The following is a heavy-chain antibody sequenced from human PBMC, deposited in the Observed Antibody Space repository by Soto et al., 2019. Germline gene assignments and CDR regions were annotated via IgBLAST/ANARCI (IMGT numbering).Heavy chain of an antibody. D-gene: IGHD2-8*01. CDR2: IYYSGST. Sequence: PSETLSLTCTVSGGSISSGGYYWSWIRQHPGKGLEWIGYIYYSGSTYYNPSLKSRVTISVDTSKNQFSLKLSSVTAADTAVYYCASSRRYCANGVCGEFDPWGQGTLVTVAS. CDR1: GGSISSGGYY. CDR3: ASSRRYCANGVCGEFDP. J-gene: IGHJ5*02. V-gene: IGHV4-31*03.